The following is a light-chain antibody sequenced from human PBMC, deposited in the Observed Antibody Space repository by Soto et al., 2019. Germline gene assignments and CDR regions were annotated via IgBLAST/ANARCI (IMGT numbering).Light chain of an antibody. Sequence: SVLTQPASVSGSPGQSITISCTGTSSDVGGYNYVSWYQQHPGKAPKLMIYEVSNRPSGVSNRFSGSKSGNTASLTISGLQAEDEADYYCSSYTSSSTLVVFGGGTKLTV. J-gene: IGLJ2*01. CDR2: EVS. CDR1: SSDVGGYNY. CDR3: SSYTSSSTLVV. V-gene: IGLV2-14*01.